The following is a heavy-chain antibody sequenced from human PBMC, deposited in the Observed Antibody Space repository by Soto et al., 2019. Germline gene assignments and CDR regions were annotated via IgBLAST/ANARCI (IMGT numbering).Heavy chain of an antibody. J-gene: IGHJ3*01. D-gene: IGHD6-19*01. CDR1: GDSISSGGYY. CDR3: ARDNPDSSTDLGAFDL. CDR2: IHNSGST. Sequence: QVQLQESGPGLVKPSQTLSLTCAVSGDSISSGGYYWSWIRQHPGKGLEWIGYIHNSGSTYYNPSLKSRLTISIDTSENQFSLKLSAVTSADTAVYYCARDNPDSSTDLGAFDLWGHGTMVTVSP. V-gene: IGHV4-31*11.